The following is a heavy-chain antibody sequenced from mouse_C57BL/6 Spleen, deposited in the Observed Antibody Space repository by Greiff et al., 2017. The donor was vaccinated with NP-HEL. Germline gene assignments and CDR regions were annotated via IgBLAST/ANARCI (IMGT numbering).Heavy chain of an antibody. D-gene: IGHD1-1*01. V-gene: IGHV5-6*02. CDR1: GFTFSSYG. J-gene: IGHJ1*03. Sequence: DVMLVESGGDLVKPGGSLKLSCAASGFTFSSYGMSWVRQTPDKRLEWVATISSGGSYTYYPDSVKGRFTISRDNAKNTLYLQMSSLKSEDTAMYYCARHGDGSSLWYFDVWGTGTTVTVSS. CDR2: ISSGGSYT. CDR3: ARHGDGSSLWYFDV.